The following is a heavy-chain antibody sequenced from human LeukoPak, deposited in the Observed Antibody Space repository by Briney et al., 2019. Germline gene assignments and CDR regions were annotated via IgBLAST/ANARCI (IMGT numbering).Heavy chain of an antibody. D-gene: IGHD6-19*01. Sequence: GGSLRLSCAASGFTFSSYDMHWVRQATGKGLEWVSAIGTAGDTYYPGSVKGRFTISRANAKNSLYLQMNSLRAEDTAVYYCARDRSSGPMGAFDIWGQGTMVTVSS. CDR2: IGTAGDT. CDR1: GFTFSSYD. J-gene: IGHJ3*02. CDR3: ARDRSSGPMGAFDI. V-gene: IGHV3-13*01.